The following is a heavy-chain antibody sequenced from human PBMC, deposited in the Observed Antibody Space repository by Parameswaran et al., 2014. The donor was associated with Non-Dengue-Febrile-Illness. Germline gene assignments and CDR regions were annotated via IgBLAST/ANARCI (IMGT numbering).Heavy chain of an antibody. J-gene: IGHJ6*02. V-gene: IGHV3-20*01. Sequence: VRQAPGKGAGSGVSGINWNGGSTGYADSVKGRFTISRDNAKNSLYLQMNSLRAEDTALYHCARDGGRYYDILTGYHYYYYGMDVWGQGTTVTVSS. D-gene: IGHD3-9*01. CDR2: INWNGGST. CDR3: ARDGGRYYDILTGYHYYYYGMDV.